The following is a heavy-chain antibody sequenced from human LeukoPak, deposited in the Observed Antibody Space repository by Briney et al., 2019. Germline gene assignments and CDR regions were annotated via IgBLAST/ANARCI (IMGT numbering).Heavy chain of an antibody. CDR3: ARDNDYVYYFDY. J-gene: IGHJ4*02. D-gene: IGHD3-16*01. Sequence: PGGSLRLSCAASGFTFTNSWMAWVRQAPGKGLEWVSYISSSGSTIYYADSVKGRFTISRDNAKNSLYLQMNSLRAEDTAVYYCARDNDYVYYFDYWGQGTLVTVSS. CDR1: GFTFTNSW. CDR2: ISSSGSTI. V-gene: IGHV3-48*04.